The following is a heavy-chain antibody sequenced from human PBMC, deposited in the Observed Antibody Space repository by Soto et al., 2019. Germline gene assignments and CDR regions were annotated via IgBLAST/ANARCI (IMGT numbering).Heavy chain of an antibody. CDR1: GFTFSSYA. D-gene: IGHD3-22*01. CDR2: ISGSGGST. V-gene: IGHV3-23*01. J-gene: IGHJ4*02. Sequence: GGSLRLSCAASGFTFSSYAMSWVRQAPGKGLEWVSAISGSGGSTYYADSLKGRFTTSRDNSKNTLYLQMNSLRAEDTAVYYCAAKSYTMIVAEHFDYWGQGTLVTVSS. CDR3: AAKSYTMIVAEHFDY.